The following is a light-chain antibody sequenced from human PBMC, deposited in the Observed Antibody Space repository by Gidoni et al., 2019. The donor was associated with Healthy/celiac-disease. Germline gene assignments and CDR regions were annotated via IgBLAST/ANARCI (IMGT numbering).Light chain of an antibody. CDR1: QSVSSY. J-gene: IGKJ2*01. V-gene: IGKV3-11*01. CDR2: DAS. CDR3: QQRSNWPRMYT. Sequence: EIVLTQSPATLSLSPGERATLSCRASQSVSSYLAWYQQKPGQAPRLLIYDASNRATGIPARFSGSGSGTDFTLTISSLEPEDFAVYYCQQRSNWPRMYTFGQGTKL.